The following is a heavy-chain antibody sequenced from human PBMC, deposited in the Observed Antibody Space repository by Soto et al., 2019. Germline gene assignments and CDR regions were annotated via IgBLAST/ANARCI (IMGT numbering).Heavy chain of an antibody. D-gene: IGHD4-17*01. CDR2: IRYDGSNI. CDR1: GNIFSGFG. J-gene: IGHJ4*02. CDR3: ARDGVCATVFLGYLEY. V-gene: IGHV3-33*01. Sequence: PGGSLRLSCAASGNIFSGFGMHWVRQAPGKGLEWVAVIRYDGSNIYYADSVQGRFTISRDNSKNTLYLQMNSLRAEDTAAYYCARDGVCATVFLGYLEYWGQGALVIVSS.